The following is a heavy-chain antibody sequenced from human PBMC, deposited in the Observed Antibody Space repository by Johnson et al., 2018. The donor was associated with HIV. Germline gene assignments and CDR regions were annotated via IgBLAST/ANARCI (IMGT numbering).Heavy chain of an antibody. J-gene: IGHJ3*02. Sequence: QMLLVESGGGLVKPGRSLRLSCAASGFTFSDCYMSWIRQAPGKGLEWVAVISYDGSNKYYADSVKGRFTISRDNSKNTLYLQMNSLRAEDTAVYYCARVTMIVVVMQAFDIWGQGTMVTVSS. CDR2: ISYDGSNK. CDR1: GFTFSDCY. D-gene: IGHD3-22*01. CDR3: ARVTMIVVVMQAFDI. V-gene: IGHV3-30*03.